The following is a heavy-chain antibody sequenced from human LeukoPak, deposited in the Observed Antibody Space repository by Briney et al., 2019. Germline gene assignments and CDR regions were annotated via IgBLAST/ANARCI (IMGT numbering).Heavy chain of an antibody. CDR3: AKVMNMIVVASIDS. D-gene: IGHD3-22*01. V-gene: IGHV3-23*01. Sequence: GGSLRLSCAASGFTVSGNCMNWVRQAPGKGLEWVSAIGGTGYSTYYADSVKGRFSISRDNSKNTLYLHMDSLRAEDTAVYYCAKVMNMIVVASIDSWGQGILVTVSS. CDR2: IGGTGYST. J-gene: IGHJ4*02. CDR1: GFTVSGNC.